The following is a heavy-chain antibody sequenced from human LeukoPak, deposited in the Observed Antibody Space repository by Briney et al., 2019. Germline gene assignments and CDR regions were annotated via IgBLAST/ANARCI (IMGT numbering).Heavy chain of an antibody. CDR2: IKEDGSVK. D-gene: IGHD1-26*01. Sequence: PGGSLRLSCAASGFAFSSYWMSWVRQTPGKGLEWVASIKEDGSVKYYVDSVKGRFSLSRDNAKNSMYLQLNSLRAEDTAVCYCARLGIVGTWFDDWGQGGLVTVSS. V-gene: IGHV3-7*01. J-gene: IGHJ4*02. CDR3: ARLGIVGTWFDD. CDR1: GFAFSSYW.